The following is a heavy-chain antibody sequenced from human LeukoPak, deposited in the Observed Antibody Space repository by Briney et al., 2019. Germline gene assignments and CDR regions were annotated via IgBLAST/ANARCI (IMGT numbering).Heavy chain of an antibody. J-gene: IGHJ4*02. V-gene: IGHV3-48*02. D-gene: IGHD3-9*01. CDR3: TREEYDLLTGTGRYFDY. CDR2: ISSSSSPI. Sequence: GGSLRLSCEASGFTFSAYSMNWVRQAPGKGLEWVSYISSSSSPIYYADSVKGRFTISRDNAKNSLYLQMNSLRDEDTAVYYCTREEYDLLTGTGRYFDYWGQGTLVTVSS. CDR1: GFTFSAYS.